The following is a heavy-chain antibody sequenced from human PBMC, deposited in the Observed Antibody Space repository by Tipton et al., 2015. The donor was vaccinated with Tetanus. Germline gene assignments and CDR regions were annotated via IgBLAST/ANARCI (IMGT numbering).Heavy chain of an antibody. CDR3: ARHPSVAVAPRPVYGMDV. V-gene: IGHV4-39*01. CDR2: IYYSGST. D-gene: IGHD6-19*01. J-gene: IGHJ6*02. CDR1: GGSISSSSYY. Sequence: TLSLTCTVSGGSISSSSYYWGWIRQPPGKGLEWIGSIYYSGSTYYNPSLKSRVTISVDTSKTQFSLKLSSVTAADTAVYYCARHPSVAVAPRPVYGMDVWGQGTTVTVSS.